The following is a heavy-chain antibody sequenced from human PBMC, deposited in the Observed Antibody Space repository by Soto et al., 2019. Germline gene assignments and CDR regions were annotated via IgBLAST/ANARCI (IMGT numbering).Heavy chain of an antibody. CDR1: WFTFSNYA. CDR3: AKDTNLLWSSVDY. CDR2: ISGSGGST. V-gene: IGHV3-23*01. J-gene: IGHJ4*02. D-gene: IGHD2-21*01. Sequence: TGGSPRLSCAASWFTFSNYAISCVPPAPGKGLEWVSAISGSGGSTYYADSVKGRFTISRDNSENTLYLQMNSLRAEDTAVYYCAKDTNLLWSSVDYWGQGTLVTVSS.